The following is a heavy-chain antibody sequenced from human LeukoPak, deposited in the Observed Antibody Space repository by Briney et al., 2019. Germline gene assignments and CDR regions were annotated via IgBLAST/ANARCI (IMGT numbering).Heavy chain of an antibody. Sequence: PSETLSLTCTVSGGSISSYYWSWIRQPPGKGLEWIGYIYYSGSTNYNPSLKSRVTISVDTSKNQFSLKLSSVTAADTAVYYCARAVVDYYDTINWFDPWGQGTLVTVSS. CDR2: IYYSGST. V-gene: IGHV4-59*01. CDR3: ARAVVDYYDTINWFDP. J-gene: IGHJ5*02. CDR1: GGSISSYY. D-gene: IGHD3-22*01.